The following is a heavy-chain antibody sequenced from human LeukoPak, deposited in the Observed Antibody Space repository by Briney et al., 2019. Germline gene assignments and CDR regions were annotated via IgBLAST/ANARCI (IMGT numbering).Heavy chain of an antibody. CDR1: GYTFTSYD. D-gene: IGHD3-10*01. CDR3: ARGRRFGGLVSYKLGDY. V-gene: IGHV1-8*01. Sequence: ASVKVSCKTSGYTFTSYDINWVRQAPGQGLEWMGWMNPNSGNTDYGQKVQGRVTMTRNTSISTAYMELSSLIYEDTAVYYCARGRRFGGLVSYKLGDYWVQGTLVTVSS. CDR2: MNPNSGNT. J-gene: IGHJ4*02.